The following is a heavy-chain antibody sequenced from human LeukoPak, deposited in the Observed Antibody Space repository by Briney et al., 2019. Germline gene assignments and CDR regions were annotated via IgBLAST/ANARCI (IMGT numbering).Heavy chain of an antibody. V-gene: IGHV3-30*02. CDR2: IRYDGSNK. CDR1: GFTFSNYG. D-gene: IGHD3-10*01. CDR3: AKVGVRGVIIPPGY. J-gene: IGHJ4*02. Sequence: GGTLRLSCAASGFTFSNYGMSWVRQAPGKGLEWVAFIRYDGSNKYYADSVKGRFTISRDNSKNTLYLQMNSLRAEDTAVYYCAKVGVRGVIIPPGYWGQGTLVTVSS.